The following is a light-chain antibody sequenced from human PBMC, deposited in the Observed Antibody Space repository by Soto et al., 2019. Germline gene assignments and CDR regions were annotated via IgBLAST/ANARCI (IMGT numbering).Light chain of an antibody. V-gene: IGKV3-11*01. J-gene: IGKJ4*01. Sequence: EIVLTQSPATLSLSPGERVILSCRASQSVSSYLNWYQQKPGQAPRLLIYDASNRATGIPARFSGSGSGTNFTLTISSLEPEDFAVYDGQHRINWPLTFGGGT. CDR3: QHRINWPLT. CDR2: DAS. CDR1: QSVSSY.